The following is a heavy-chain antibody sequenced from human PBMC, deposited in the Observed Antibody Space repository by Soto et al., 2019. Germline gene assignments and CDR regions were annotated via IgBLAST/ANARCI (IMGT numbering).Heavy chain of an antibody. CDR1: GYTFTAYY. V-gene: IGHV1-2*04. D-gene: IGHD2-21*02. J-gene: IGHJ4*01. CDR2: IKPNSGGT. Sequence: ASVKFSCKASGYTFTAYYIHWVRQAPGQGVEWMGWIKPNSGGTNYAQKFQGWITMTRATSTSTAYMELSRLRSADAAVYYCTLSNCVGYCFSFAHWGQGTLVTVSS. CDR3: TLSNCVGYCFSFAH.